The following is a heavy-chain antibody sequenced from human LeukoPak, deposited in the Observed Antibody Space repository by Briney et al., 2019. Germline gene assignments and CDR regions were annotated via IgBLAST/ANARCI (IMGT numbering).Heavy chain of an antibody. CDR3: ARGTSTIVATFSY. J-gene: IGHJ4*02. V-gene: IGHV4-38-2*02. CDR2: IYHSGTT. CDR1: GYSISSGYY. Sequence: SETLSLTCTVSGYSISSGYYWGWIRQPPGKGLEWTGSIYHSGTTYYNPSLKSRVTISVDTSKNQFSLRLSSVTAADTAVYYCARGTSTIVATFSYWGQGTLVTVSS. D-gene: IGHD5-12*01.